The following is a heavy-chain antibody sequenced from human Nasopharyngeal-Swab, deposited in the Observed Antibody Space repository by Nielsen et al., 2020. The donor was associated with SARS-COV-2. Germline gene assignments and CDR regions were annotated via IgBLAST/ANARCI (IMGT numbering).Heavy chain of an antibody. CDR1: GFTFSSYG. D-gene: IGHD5-12*01. V-gene: IGHV3-30*03. CDR2: ISYDGSNK. J-gene: IGHJ6*03. CDR3: ASSREWLRFDYYYYYMDV. Sequence: GESLKISCAASGFTFSSYGMHWVRQAPGKGLEWVAVISYDGSNKYYADSVKGRFTISRDNSKNTLYLQMNSLRAEDTAVYYCASSREWLRFDYYYYYMDVWGKGTTVTVSS.